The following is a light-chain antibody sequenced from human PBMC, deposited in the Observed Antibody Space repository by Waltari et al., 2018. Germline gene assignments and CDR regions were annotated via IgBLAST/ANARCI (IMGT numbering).Light chain of an antibody. CDR3: QSYDTSLSVV. CDR2: GVN. CDR1: GSNIRSGYD. J-gene: IGLJ2*01. Sequence: QSVLTQPPSVSGAPGQRVTISCTGTGSNIRSGYDSSWYPQLPGTAPRLLIYGVNTRPLGVPDRFFGSQSGTSASLAIIGLQAEDEGDYYCQSYDTSLSVVFGGGTKLTVL. V-gene: IGLV1-40*01.